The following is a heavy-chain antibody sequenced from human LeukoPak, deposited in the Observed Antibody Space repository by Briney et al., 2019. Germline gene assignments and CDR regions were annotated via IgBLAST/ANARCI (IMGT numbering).Heavy chain of an antibody. CDR2: MWSGRSYK. J-gene: IGHJ4*02. CDR3: AKDSGGSRYYFDY. D-gene: IGHD3-16*01. CDR1: GFTFSNYG. Sequence: GRSLRLSCSASGFTFSNYGMHWVRQAPGKGLEWITVMWSGRSYKHYADSVKGRFTVSRDNCKNTLYLEMNSLRVEDTAVYYCAKDSGGSRYYFDYWGQGTLVTVSS. V-gene: IGHV3-30*18.